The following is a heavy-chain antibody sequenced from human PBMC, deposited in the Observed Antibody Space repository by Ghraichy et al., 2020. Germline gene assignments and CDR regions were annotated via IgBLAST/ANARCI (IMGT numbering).Heavy chain of an antibody. D-gene: IGHD4-17*01. CDR2: IIPIFGTA. V-gene: IGHV1-69*13. J-gene: IGHJ5*02. Sequence: SVKVSCKASGGTFSSYAISWVRQAPGQGLEWMGGIIPIFGTANYAQKFQGRVTITADESTSTAYMELSSLRSEDTAVYYCARGGTSGDYFQGNWFDPWGQGTLVTVSS. CDR3: ARGGTSGDYFQGNWFDP. CDR1: GGTFSSYA.